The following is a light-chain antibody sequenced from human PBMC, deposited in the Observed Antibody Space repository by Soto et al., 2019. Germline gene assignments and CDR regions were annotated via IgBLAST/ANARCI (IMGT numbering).Light chain of an antibody. V-gene: IGLV1-40*01. CDR2: GDS. J-gene: IGLJ3*02. CDR1: SSNIGAGYN. Sequence: QSVLTPPPSVSGAPGQRVTISCTGSSSNIGAGYNVHWYQQVPGTAPKLLIYGDSNRPSGVPDRFSGSKSGTSASLAITGLQAEDEADYYCQSYASSLSGWLFVGGTKVTVL. CDR3: QSYASSLSGWL.